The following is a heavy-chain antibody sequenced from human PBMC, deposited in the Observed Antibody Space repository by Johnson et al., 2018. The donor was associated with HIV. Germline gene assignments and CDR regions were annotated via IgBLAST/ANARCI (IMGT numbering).Heavy chain of an antibody. Sequence: VQLVESGGGLVQPGRSLRLSCAASGFTFDDYAMHWVRQAPGKGLEWVSGISWNSATVGSAASVKGRFTISRDNAKNSLYLQMNTLRAEDTAVYYCARDEVFWGRAFDIWGQGTMVTVSS. J-gene: IGHJ3*02. V-gene: IGHV3-9*01. CDR1: GFTFDDYA. D-gene: IGHD7-27*01. CDR3: ARDEVFWGRAFDI. CDR2: ISWNSATV.